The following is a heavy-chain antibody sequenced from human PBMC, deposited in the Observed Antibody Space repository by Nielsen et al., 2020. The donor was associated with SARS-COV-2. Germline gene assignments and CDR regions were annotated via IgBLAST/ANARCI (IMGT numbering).Heavy chain of an antibody. CDR1: GGTFSSYA. J-gene: IGHJ3*02. D-gene: IGHD3-16*02. CDR2: IIPIFGTA. Sequence: SVKVSCKASGGTFSSYAISWVRQAPGQGLEWMGGIIPIFGTANYAQKFQGRVTITADESTSTAYMELSSLRSEDTAVYYCARDGGLGDYVWGSYRHSSAFDIWGQGTMVTVSS. CDR3: ARDGGLGDYVWGSYRHSSAFDI. V-gene: IGHV1-69*13.